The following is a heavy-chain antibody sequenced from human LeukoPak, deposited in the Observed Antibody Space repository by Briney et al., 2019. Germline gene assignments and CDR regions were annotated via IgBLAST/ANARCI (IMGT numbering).Heavy chain of an antibody. J-gene: IGHJ3*02. D-gene: IGHD6-19*01. Sequence: GASVKVSCKASGYTFTDYYMHWVRQAPGQGLEWMGWINPNSGGTNYAQKFQGRVTMTRDTSISTAYMELSRLRSDDTAVYYCARRSSGWFLDAFDIWGQGTMVTVSS. CDR3: ARRSSGWFLDAFDI. V-gene: IGHV1-2*02. CDR1: GYTFTDYY. CDR2: INPNSGGT.